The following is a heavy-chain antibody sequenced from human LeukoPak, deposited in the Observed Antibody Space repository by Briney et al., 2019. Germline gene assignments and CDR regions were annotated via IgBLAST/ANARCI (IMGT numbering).Heavy chain of an antibody. J-gene: IGHJ4*02. CDR2: MNPNTGDA. CDR1: GYTFTSYD. V-gene: IGHV1-8*01. D-gene: IGHD1-14*01. Sequence: ASVKVSCKASGYTFTSYDVNWVRQASGQGLEWMGWMNPNTGDAAYAQKFQGRVTMTRNSSISTAYMELSSLRSEDTAVYYCARGAITLHPIGYWGQGTLVTATS. CDR3: ARGAITLHPIGY.